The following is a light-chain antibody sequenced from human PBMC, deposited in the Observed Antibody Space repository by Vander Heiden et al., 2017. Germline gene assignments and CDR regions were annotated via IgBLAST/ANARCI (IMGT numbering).Light chain of an antibody. CDR1: SSDVGGYNY. CDR3: CSYAGSYTYV. V-gene: IGLV2-11*01. Sequence: SALTQPRLVSGSPGQSATISRTGTSSDVGGYNYVSWYQQHPGNAPKLMIYDVSKRPSGVPDRFSGSKSGNTASLTISGLQAEDEADYYCCSYAGSYTYVFGTGTKVTVL. J-gene: IGLJ1*01. CDR2: DVS.